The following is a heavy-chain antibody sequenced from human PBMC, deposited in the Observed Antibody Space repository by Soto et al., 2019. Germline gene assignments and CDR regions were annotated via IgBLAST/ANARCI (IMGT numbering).Heavy chain of an antibody. J-gene: IGHJ4*02. D-gene: IGHD3-10*01. CDR2: ISGSSST. CDR3: AKCYPDGAGIYYQGFDF. CDR1: GFTFNSYA. V-gene: IGHV3-23*01. Sequence: GGSLRLSCAASGFTFNSYAMSWVRQAPGKGLEWVSTISGSSSTYYADSVKGRFTISRDNSKNTVYLQMNSLRAEDTAVYYCAKCYPDGAGIYYQGFDFGGQGPLVT.